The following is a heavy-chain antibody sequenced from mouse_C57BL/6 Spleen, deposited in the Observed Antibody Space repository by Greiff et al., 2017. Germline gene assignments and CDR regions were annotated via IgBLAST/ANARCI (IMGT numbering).Heavy chain of an antibody. CDR2: IRNKANNHAT. CDR1: GFTFSDAW. J-gene: IGHJ2*01. V-gene: IGHV6-6*01. D-gene: IGHD2-4*01. CDR3: TGGGSYDYYFDY. Sequence: EVKVEESGGGLVQPGGSMKLSCAASGFTFSDAWMDWVRQSPEKGLEWVAEIRNKANNHATYYAESVKGRFTISRDDSKSSVYLQMNSLRAEDTGIYYCTGGGSYDYYFDYWGQGTTLTVSS.